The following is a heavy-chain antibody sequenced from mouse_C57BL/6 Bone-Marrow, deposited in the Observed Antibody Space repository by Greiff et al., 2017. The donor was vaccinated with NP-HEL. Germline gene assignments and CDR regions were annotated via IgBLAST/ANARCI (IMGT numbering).Heavy chain of an antibody. Sequence: EVKLVESGGGLVKPGGSLKLSCAASGFTFSSYAMSWVRQTPEKRLEWVATISDGGSYTYYPDNVKGRFTISRDNAKNNLYLQMSHLKSEDTAMYYCARDRGNGVTTKRYAMDYWGQGTSVTVSS. CDR1: GFTFSSYA. CDR3: ARDRGNGVTTKRYAMDY. D-gene: IGHD2-2*01. V-gene: IGHV5-4*01. J-gene: IGHJ4*01. CDR2: ISDGGSYT.